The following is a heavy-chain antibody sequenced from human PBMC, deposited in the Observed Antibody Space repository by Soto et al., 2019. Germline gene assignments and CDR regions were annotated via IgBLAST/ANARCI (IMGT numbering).Heavy chain of an antibody. CDR2: ISSSSSTI. CDR1: GFTFSSYS. Sequence: GVSMILSCTASGFTFSSYSMNWVRQAPGKGLEWVSYISSSSSTIYYADSVKGRFTISRDNAKNSLYLQMNSLRDDETGVYYCARASRHRLITMILVGSGGCEPWGEGTLVTVSS. CDR3: ARASRHRLITMILVGSGGCEP. V-gene: IGHV3-48*02. D-gene: IGHD3-22*01. J-gene: IGHJ5*02.